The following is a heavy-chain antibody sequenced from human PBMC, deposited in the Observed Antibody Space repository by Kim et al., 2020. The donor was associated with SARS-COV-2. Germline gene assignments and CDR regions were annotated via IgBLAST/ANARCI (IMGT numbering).Heavy chain of an antibody. J-gene: IGHJ3*02. Sequence: GGSLRLSCAASGFTFSSYAMSWVRQAPGKGLEWVSAISGSGGSTYYADSVKGRFTISIDNSKNTLALQMNSLRAEHTAVYYCAKDRGWLGELLWLGAFDIWGQGTMVTVSS. CDR3: AKDRGWLGELLWLGAFDI. CDR1: GFTFSSYA. D-gene: IGHD3-10*01. CDR2: ISGSGGST. V-gene: IGHV3-23*01.